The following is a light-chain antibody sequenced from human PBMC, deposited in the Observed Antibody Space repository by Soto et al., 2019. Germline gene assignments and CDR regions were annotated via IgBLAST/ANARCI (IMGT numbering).Light chain of an antibody. V-gene: IGKV4-1*01. J-gene: IGKJ3*01. CDR3: QHYYSAPFT. CDR1: QSVLYSSNNKNY. Sequence: DIVMTQSPDSLAVSLGERATINCKSSQSVLYSSNNKNYLAWYQQKPGQPPKLIIHWASIRESVVPDRFSGSGSGTDFTLTISSLRAEDVAVYFCQHYYSAPFTFGPGTKVDIK. CDR2: WAS.